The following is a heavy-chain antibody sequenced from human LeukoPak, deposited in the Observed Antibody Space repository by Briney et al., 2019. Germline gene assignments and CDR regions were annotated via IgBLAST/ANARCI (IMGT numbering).Heavy chain of an antibody. V-gene: IGHV3-48*01. CDR1: GFTFSSYS. Sequence: PGGSLRLSCAASGFTFSSYSMNWVRQAPGKGLEWVSYISSSSSNIYYADSVKGRFTISRDNAKNTLYLQMNSLRAEDTAAYYCGRDQSNDVWGQGTTVTVSS. D-gene: IGHD2-8*01. J-gene: IGHJ6*02. CDR3: GRDQSNDV. CDR2: ISSSSSNI.